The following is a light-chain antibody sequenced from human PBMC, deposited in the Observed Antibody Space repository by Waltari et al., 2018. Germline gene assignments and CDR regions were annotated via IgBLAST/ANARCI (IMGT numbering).Light chain of an antibody. CDR1: QDISGF. Sequence: IQLTQSPSSLSASLGDSVPITCRASQDISGFLAWYQQQPGKAPNLLIYGAFTLQSGVPSRFSGSGSGTDFTLTISSLEPEDFATYYCQQHSSHPPTFGPGTKVDFK. CDR3: QQHSSHPPT. J-gene: IGKJ3*01. V-gene: IGKV1-9*01. CDR2: GAF.